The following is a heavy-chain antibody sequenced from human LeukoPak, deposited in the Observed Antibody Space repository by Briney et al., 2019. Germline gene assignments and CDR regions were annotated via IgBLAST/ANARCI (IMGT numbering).Heavy chain of an antibody. V-gene: IGHV3-66*01. Sequence: PGGSLRLSCAASGFTVSSNYMNWVRQAPGKGLEWVSLIYSGGSTYYADSVKGRFTISRDNSKNTLCLQMNSLRAEDTAVYYCARMRSIPAAGRAGNFDYWGQGTLVTVSS. CDR3: ARMRSIPAAGRAGNFDY. CDR1: GFTVSSNY. D-gene: IGHD6-13*01. CDR2: IYSGGST. J-gene: IGHJ4*02.